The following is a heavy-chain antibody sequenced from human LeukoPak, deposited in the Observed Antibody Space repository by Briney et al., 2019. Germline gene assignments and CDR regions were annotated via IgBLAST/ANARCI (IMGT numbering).Heavy chain of an antibody. Sequence: ASVKVSCKASGYTFTSYDFNWVRQATGQRPEWMGWMSPNSGDTGYAQKFQDRVTMTRNTSISTAYMELSSLRSEDTAVYYCARGPILAAAGTGYYYYYGMDVWGQGTTVTVSS. CDR3: ARGPILAAAGTGYYYYYGMDV. CDR1: GYTFTSYD. D-gene: IGHD6-13*01. CDR2: MSPNSGDT. V-gene: IGHV1-8*01. J-gene: IGHJ6*02.